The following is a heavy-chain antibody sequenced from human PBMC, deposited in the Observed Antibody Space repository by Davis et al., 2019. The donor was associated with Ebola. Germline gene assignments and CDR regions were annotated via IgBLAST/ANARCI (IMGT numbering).Heavy chain of an antibody. CDR1: GDSIRRYY. J-gene: IGHJ4*02. Sequence: PSETLSLTCTVSGDSIRRYYWSWIRQVPGKGLEWIGYMYYSGSTTYNPSLKSRVTTSLDTSKNQFSLKLSSVTAADTSVYYCARQRYDRSGYWDYWGQGTLVTVSS. V-gene: IGHV4-59*08. CDR3: ARQRYDRSGYWDY. CDR2: MYYSGST. D-gene: IGHD3-22*01.